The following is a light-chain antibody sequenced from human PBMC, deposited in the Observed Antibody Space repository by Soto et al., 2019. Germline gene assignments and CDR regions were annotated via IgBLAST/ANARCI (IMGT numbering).Light chain of an antibody. J-gene: IGKJ1*01. V-gene: IGKV1-17*01. CDR3: QQYNSYWT. CDR1: QGIGND. CDR2: LTY. Sequence: IHMTQSPSSLSAYVVDIVTITCRASQGIGNDLGWYQQKPGKAPKRLIYLTYSLQTGVPSRFSGSGSGTEFTLTISSLQPDDFATYYCQQYNSYWTFGQGTKVDIK.